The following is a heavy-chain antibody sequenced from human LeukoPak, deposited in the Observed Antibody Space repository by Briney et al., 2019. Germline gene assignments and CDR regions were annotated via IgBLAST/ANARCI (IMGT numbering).Heavy chain of an antibody. V-gene: IGHV3-30*02. D-gene: IGHD3-16*01. CDR2: IRYDGSNK. J-gene: IGHJ4*02. Sequence: GGSLRLSCAASGFTFSSYGMHWVRQAPGKGLEWVAFIRYDGSNKYYADSVKGRFTISRDNSKNTLYLQMNSLRAEDTAVYYCAKSLYRTWGESSPFDYWGQGTLVTVSS. CDR1: GFTFSSYG. CDR3: AKSLYRTWGESSPFDY.